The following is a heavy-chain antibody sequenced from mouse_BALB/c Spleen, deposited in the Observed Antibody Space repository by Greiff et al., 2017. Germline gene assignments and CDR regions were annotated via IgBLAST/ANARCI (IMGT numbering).Heavy chain of an antibody. CDR1: GYTFTSYW. D-gene: IGHD3-2*01. CDR2: IDPYDSET. V-gene: IGHV1-52*01. CDR3: ARSTARATWRAMDY. J-gene: IGHJ4*01. Sequence: QVQLKQPGAELVRPGASVKLSCKASGYTFTSYWMNWVKQRPEQGLEWIGRIDPYDSETHYNQKFKDKAILTVDKSSSTAYMQLSSLTSEDSAVYYCARSTARATWRAMDYWGQGTSVTVSS.